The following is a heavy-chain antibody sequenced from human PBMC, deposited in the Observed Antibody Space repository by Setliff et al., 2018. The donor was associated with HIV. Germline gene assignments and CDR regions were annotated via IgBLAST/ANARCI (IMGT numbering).Heavy chain of an antibody. CDR1: GGSISSISYY. CDR2: IYYSGST. CDR3: ARVVPEVVYGAYWFDP. Sequence: PSETLSLTCTVSGGSISSISYYWGWIRQPPGKGLEWIGSIYYSGSTYYNPSLKSRVTMSVDTSKNQVSLKLNSVTAADAAVYYCARVVPEVVYGAYWFDPWGQGTLVTVSS. D-gene: IGHD4-17*01. J-gene: IGHJ5*02. V-gene: IGHV4-39*07.